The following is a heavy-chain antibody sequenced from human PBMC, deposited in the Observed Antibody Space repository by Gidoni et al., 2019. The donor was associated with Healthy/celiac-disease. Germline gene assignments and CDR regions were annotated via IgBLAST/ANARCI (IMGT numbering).Heavy chain of an antibody. CDR1: GFTFSSYG. CDR2: IWYDGSNK. D-gene: IGHD3-16*02. V-gene: IGHV3-33*01. J-gene: IGHJ4*02. CDR3: ARGRLRLGELSPLTYCDY. Sequence: QVQLVESGGGVVQPGRSLRLSCAASGFTFSSYGMHWVRQAPGKGLEWVAVIWYDGSNKYYADSVKGRFTISRDNSKNTLYLQMNSLRAEDTAVYYCARGRLRLGELSPLTYCDYWGQGTLVTVSS.